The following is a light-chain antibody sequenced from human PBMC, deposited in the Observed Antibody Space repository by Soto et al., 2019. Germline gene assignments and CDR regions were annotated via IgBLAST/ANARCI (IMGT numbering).Light chain of an antibody. Sequence: EIVVTQSLGTLSVSPGETATLSCGTSQSVSSNLAWYQQKPGQAPRLLIYGASTRATGIPARFSGSGSGTEFTLAISYLRPEDSAVYFCQQYHDWVTFGGGTKVEI. J-gene: IGKJ4*01. CDR3: QQYHDWVT. CDR1: QSVSSN. V-gene: IGKV3D-15*01. CDR2: GAS.